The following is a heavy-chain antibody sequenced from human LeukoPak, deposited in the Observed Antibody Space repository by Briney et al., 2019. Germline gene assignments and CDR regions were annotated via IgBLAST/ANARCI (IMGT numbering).Heavy chain of an antibody. V-gene: IGHV4-59*01. Sequence: SETVSLTCTVSGGSISSYYWSWIRQPPGKGLEWIGYIYYSGSTNYNPSLKSRVTISVDTSKNQFSLKLSSVTAADTAVYYCARLALGYFDYWGQGTLVTVSS. CDR3: ARLALGYFDY. CDR1: GGSISSYY. CDR2: IYYSGST. J-gene: IGHJ4*02. D-gene: IGHD3-16*01.